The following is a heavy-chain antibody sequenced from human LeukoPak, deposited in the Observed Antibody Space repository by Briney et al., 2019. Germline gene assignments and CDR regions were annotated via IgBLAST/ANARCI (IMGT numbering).Heavy chain of an antibody. V-gene: IGHV3-21*01. CDR3: AKPSLYYYDTSGYYRYWYFDL. J-gene: IGHJ2*01. D-gene: IGHD3-22*01. Sequence: GGSLRLSCAASGFTFSSYGMHWVRQAPGKGLEWVSSISSSSSYIYYADSVKGRFTISRDNAKNSLYLQMNSLRAEDTAVYYCAKPSLYYYDTSGYYRYWYFDLWGRGTLVTVSS. CDR2: ISSSSSYI. CDR1: GFTFSSYG.